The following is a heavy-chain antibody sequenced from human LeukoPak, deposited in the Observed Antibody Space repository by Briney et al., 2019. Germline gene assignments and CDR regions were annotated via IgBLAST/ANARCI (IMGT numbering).Heavy chain of an antibody. D-gene: IGHD7-27*01. J-gene: IGHJ4*02. Sequence: GGSLRLSRAASGFTFDDYVMHWVRQAPGKGLEWVSLIRGDGGTTYYTDSVKGRFTISRDNSKNSLYLQMNSLRTEDTALYYCAKDRKNWGLFDFWGQGALVTVSS. CDR1: GFTFDDYV. CDR3: AKDRKNWGLFDF. V-gene: IGHV3-43*02. CDR2: IRGDGGTT.